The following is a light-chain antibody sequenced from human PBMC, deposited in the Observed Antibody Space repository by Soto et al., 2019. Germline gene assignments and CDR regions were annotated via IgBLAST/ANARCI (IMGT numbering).Light chain of an antibody. CDR2: KAS. Sequence: DIQMTQSPSTLSASVGDRVTITCRASQSISSWLAWYQQKPGKAPKVLMYKASTLESGVPSRFSGSGSGTEFTLTISSLQPDDFATYYCQHYNSYPLTFGGGTKVDIK. J-gene: IGKJ4*01. CDR3: QHYNSYPLT. V-gene: IGKV1-5*03. CDR1: QSISSW.